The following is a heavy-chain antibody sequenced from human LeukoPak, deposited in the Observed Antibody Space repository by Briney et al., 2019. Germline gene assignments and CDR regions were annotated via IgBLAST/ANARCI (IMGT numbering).Heavy chain of an antibody. CDR2: IYHSGST. D-gene: IGHD4-17*01. V-gene: IGHV4-30-2*01. CDR1: GGSISSGGYS. CDR3: ARGYGDYGGYFDL. J-gene: IGHJ2*01. Sequence: TSETLSLTCAVSGGSISSGGYSWSCIRQPPGKGLECIGYIYHSGSTYYNPSLKSRVTISVDRSKNQFSLKLSSVTAADTAVYYCARGYGDYGGYFDLWGRGTLVTVSS.